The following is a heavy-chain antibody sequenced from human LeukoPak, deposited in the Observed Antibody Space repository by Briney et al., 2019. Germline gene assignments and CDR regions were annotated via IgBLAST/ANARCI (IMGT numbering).Heavy chain of an antibody. CDR3: ARHSGSLRRGFDY. D-gene: IGHD1-26*01. J-gene: IGHJ4*02. CDR1: GGSISSSPYY. Sequence: SETLSLTCTVSGGSISSSPYYWGWIRQSPGKGLEWIGSMYHSGATYYNPSLKSRVTISVDTSKNQFSLKLSSVTAADTAVYYCARHSGSLRRGFDYWGQGTLVTVSS. V-gene: IGHV4-39*01. CDR2: MYHSGAT.